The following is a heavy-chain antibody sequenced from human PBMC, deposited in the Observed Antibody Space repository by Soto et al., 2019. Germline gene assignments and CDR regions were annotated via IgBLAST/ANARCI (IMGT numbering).Heavy chain of an antibody. J-gene: IGHJ4*02. CDR1: GFTFSSYA. CDR3: ARRGSGSYYDY. CDR2: ISGSGGST. D-gene: IGHD1-26*01. Sequence: EVQLFESGGGLVQHGGSLRLSCAASGFTFSSYAMRWVRQAPGKGLEWVSAISGSGGSTYYADSVKGRFTISRDNSKNTVYLQMNSLRGEDTAVYYCARRGSGSYYDYWGQGTLVTVSS. V-gene: IGHV3-23*01.